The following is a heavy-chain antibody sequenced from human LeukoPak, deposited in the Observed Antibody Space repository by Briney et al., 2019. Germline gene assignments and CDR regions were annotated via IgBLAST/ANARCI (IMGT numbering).Heavy chain of an antibody. CDR3: ARAGYFDSSGFYAPDAFDI. J-gene: IGHJ3*02. CDR2: VYGGGTT. CDR1: GFTVRGDY. D-gene: IGHD3-22*01. V-gene: IGHV3-53*01. Sequence: PGGSLGLSCVASGFTVRGDYMTWVRQAPGKGLEWVSFVYGGGTTYYEDSVKGRFTISRDSSKNTLFLQMNSLRVGDTAVYYCARAGYFDSSGFYAPDAFDIWGQGTVVTVSS.